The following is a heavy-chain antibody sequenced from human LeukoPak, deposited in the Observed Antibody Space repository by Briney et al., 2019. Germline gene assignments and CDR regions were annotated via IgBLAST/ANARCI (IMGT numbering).Heavy chain of an antibody. V-gene: IGHV1-2*02. CDR1: GYTFTCYY. CDR3: ARGMQGPYIVVVPAAIQYYYYYYGMDV. J-gene: IGHJ6*02. D-gene: IGHD2-2*02. Sequence: ASVKVSCKASGYTFTCYYMHWVRQAPGQGLEWMGWINPNSGGTNYAQKFQGRVTMTRDTSISTAYMELSRLRSDDTAVYYCARGMQGPYIVVVPAAIQYYYYYYGMDVWGQGTTVTVSS. CDR2: INPNSGGT.